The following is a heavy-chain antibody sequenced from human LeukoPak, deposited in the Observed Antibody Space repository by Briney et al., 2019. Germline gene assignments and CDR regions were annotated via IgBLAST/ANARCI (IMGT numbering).Heavy chain of an antibody. CDR2: ISSSGSTR. Sequence: GGSLRLSCAASGFTFSSYEMKWARQAPGKGLEWVSRISSSGSTRYYADAVRGRFTISKDNAKNTVYLQMNSLRAEDTAVYYCARDILGYFDSWGQGTLVTVSS. CDR1: GFTFSSYE. CDR3: ARDILGYFDS. D-gene: IGHD6-13*01. V-gene: IGHV3-48*03. J-gene: IGHJ4*02.